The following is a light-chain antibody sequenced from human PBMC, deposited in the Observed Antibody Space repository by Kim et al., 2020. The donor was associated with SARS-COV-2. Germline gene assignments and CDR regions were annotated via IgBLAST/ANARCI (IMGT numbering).Light chain of an antibody. CDR1: QTAGTW. CDR2: DAS. Sequence: IQLTQSPSTLSASVGDRVTIACRASQTAGTWLAWYQQKPGKAPKLLIFDASNMQRGVPSRFSGSGSGTEFTLTISSLQPDDFATFYCQQYNTYSTFGQGTNMDIK. V-gene: IGKV1-5*01. J-gene: IGKJ1*01. CDR3: QQYNTYST.